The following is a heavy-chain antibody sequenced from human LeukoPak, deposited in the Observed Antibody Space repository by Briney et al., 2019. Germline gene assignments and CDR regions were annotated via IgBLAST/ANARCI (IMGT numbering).Heavy chain of an antibody. CDR2: LYDSGST. CDR3: ARSIVRGGPDSSLRWFDP. V-gene: IGHV4-59*08. J-gene: IGHJ5*02. Sequence: SETLSLTCTVSGXSISSDYRSWIRQPPGKGLEWIVYLYDSGSTNYIPSLKSRVTMSLDTSTNQFSLKLSSVTAADTAVYYCARSIVRGGPDSSLRWFDPWGQGTLVTVSS. CDR1: GXSISSDY. D-gene: IGHD3-22*01.